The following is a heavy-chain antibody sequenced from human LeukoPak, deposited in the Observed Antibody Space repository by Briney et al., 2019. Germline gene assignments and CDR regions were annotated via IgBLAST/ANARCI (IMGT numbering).Heavy chain of an antibody. V-gene: IGHV3-23*01. D-gene: IGHD5-12*01. CDR2: ISGRTGST. CDR3: AKCGNSGCHLIDY. CDR1: GFTFSTNA. J-gene: IGHJ4*02. Sequence: GGSLRLSCAASGFTFSTNAMSWVRQAPGRGLEWVSAISGRTGSTYYSDSVKGRFTISRDNSKSTLYLQMDSLRAEDTAVYYCAKCGNSGCHLIDYWGQGTLVTVSS.